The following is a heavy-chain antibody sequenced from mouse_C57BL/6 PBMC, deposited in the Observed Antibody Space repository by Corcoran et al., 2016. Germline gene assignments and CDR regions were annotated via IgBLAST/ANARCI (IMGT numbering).Heavy chain of an antibody. Sequence: EVQLQQSGPELVKPGASVKISCKASGYTFTDYYMNWVKQSHGKSLEWIGDINPNNGGTSYNQKFKGKATLTVDKSSSTAYMELRSLTSEDSAVYYCAKEEMYYGSSYFDYWGQGTTLTVSS. CDR2: INPNNGGT. CDR3: AKEEMYYGSSYFDY. J-gene: IGHJ2*01. V-gene: IGHV1-26*01. CDR1: GYTFTDYY. D-gene: IGHD1-1*01.